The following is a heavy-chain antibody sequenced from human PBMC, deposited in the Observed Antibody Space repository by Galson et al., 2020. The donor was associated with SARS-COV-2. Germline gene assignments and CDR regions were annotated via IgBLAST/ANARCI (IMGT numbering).Heavy chain of an antibody. D-gene: IGHD3-10*01. J-gene: IGHJ3*02. CDR1: GGSISSGGYY. CDR2: IYYSGST. Sequence: ASETLSLTCTVSGGSISSGGYYWSWIRQHPGKGLEWIGYIYYSGSTYYNPSLKSRVTISVDTSKNQFSLKLSSVTAADTAVYYCARDRVGWLKLSTYYYGSGSYSEAFDIWGQGTMVTVSS. V-gene: IGHV4-31*03. CDR3: ARDRVGWLKLSTYYYGSGSYSEAFDI.